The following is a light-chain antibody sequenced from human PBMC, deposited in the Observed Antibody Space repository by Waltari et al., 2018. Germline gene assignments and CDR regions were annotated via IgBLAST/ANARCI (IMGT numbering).Light chain of an antibody. Sequence: QSALTQPASVSGSPGQSITISCTGTSSDVAPYNYVSWYQQHPGKVPKVMIYDVNKRPSGVSNRFSGSKSGNTASLTISGLQSEDEADYYCSSFTSRRTLVFGGGTKLTVL. V-gene: IGLV2-14*01. J-gene: IGLJ2*01. CDR1: SSDVAPYNY. CDR2: DVN. CDR3: SSFTSRRTLV.